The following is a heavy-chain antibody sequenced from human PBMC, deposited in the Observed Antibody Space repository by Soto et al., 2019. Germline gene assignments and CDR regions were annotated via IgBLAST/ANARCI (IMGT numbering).Heavy chain of an antibody. Sequence: PGGSLRLSCAASGFTFSSYWMSWVRQAPGKGLEWVANIKQDGSEKYYVDSVKGRFTISRDNAKNSLYLQMNSLRAEDTAVYYCARDVTVGCSFTSICDYWGQGTLVTVS. CDR2: IKQDGSEK. J-gene: IGHJ4*02. CDR3: ARDVTVGCSFTSICDY. V-gene: IGHV3-7*03. D-gene: IGHD1-26*01. CDR1: GFTFSSYW.